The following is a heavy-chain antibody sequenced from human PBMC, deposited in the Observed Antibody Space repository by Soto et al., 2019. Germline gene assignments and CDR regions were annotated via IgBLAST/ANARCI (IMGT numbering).Heavy chain of an antibody. CDR2: IYYSGST. CDR3: ARLPRARNTDPRRPLGYFDL. J-gene: IGHJ2*01. Sequence: QVQLQESGPGLVKPSETLSLTCTVSGGSVSSGSYFWSWIRQPPGKGLEWIGYIYYSGSTNYNPSLQSRATISVDTSKNQFSLKLTSVTAADTAVYYCARLPRARNTDPRRPLGYFDLWGRGTLVTVSS. CDR1: GGSVSSGSYF. V-gene: IGHV4-61*01. D-gene: IGHD5-18*01.